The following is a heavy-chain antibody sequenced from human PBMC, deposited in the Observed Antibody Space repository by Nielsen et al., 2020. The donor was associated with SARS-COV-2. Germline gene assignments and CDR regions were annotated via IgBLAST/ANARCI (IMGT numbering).Heavy chain of an antibody. CDR3: ARGPWGTIFGVVIIGYYYGMDV. CDR1: GYTFTSYG. CDR2: ISAYNGNT. J-gene: IGHJ6*02. D-gene: IGHD3-3*01. V-gene: IGHV1-18*01. Sequence: ASVKVSCKASGYTFTSYGISWVRQAPGQGLEWMGWISAYNGNTNYAQKLQGRVTMTTDTSTSTAYMELRSLRSEDTAVYYCARGPWGTIFGVVIIGYYYGMDVWGQGTTVTVSS.